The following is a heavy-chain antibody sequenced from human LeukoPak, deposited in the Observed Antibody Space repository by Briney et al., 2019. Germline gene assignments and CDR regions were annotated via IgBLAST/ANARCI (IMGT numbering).Heavy chain of an antibody. CDR1: GYTFSSYG. D-gene: IGHD1-26*01. CDR2: ISGYNANT. CDR3: ARDTGSSPGDY. J-gene: IGHJ4*02. V-gene: IGHV1-18*01. Sequence: ASVKVSCKASGYTFSSYGISWVRQAPGEGLEWIGWISGYNANTHYAQKVQGRVTMTTDTSTSTAYMDLRSLRSDDTAVYYCARDTGSSPGDYWGQGTLVTVSS.